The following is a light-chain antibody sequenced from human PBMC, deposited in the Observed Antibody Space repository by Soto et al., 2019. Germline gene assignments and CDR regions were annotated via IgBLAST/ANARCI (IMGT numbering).Light chain of an antibody. CDR2: STF. V-gene: IGKV3-20*01. J-gene: IGKJ1*01. Sequence: EIVLTQAPGTLSLSPGESATLSCRARQRISIIYVAWYQQQPGQAPRLLIHSTFTRATGIPDRFSGSGSGTEFTLTISRLEPEDFAVYYCQQYGTSPWTFGQGTKVDIK. CDR3: QQYGTSPWT. CDR1: QRISIIY.